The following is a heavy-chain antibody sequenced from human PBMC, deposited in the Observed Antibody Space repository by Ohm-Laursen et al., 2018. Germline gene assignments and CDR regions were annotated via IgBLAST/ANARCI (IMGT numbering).Heavy chain of an antibody. CDR1: GFTINSNY. J-gene: IGHJ4*02. Sequence: GSLRLSCAASGFTINSNYMNWARQAPGKGLEWVSVIYTDDITSYADSVKGRFTISRDISKNALYLHMNSLRAEDRGVYYCVRGLADGVHLNWGQGTLVAVSS. D-gene: IGHD4-17*01. V-gene: IGHV3-66*01. CDR3: VRGLADGVHLN. CDR2: IYTDDIT.